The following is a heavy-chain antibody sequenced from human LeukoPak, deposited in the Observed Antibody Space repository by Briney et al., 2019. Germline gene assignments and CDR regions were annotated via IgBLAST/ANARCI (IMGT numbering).Heavy chain of an antibody. CDR2: IIPIFGTA. CDR3: ARDGPGSPSGSYYMFDY. Sequence: ASVKVSCKASGGTFSSYAISWVRQAPGQGLEWMGGIIPIFGTANYAQKFQGRVTITADESTSTAYMELSSLRSEDTAVYHCARDGPGSPSGSYYMFDYWGQGTLVTVSS. CDR1: GGTFSSYA. V-gene: IGHV1-69*13. D-gene: IGHD1-26*01. J-gene: IGHJ4*02.